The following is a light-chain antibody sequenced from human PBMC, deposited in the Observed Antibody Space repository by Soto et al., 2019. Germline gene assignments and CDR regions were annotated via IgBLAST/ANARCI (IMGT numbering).Light chain of an antibody. V-gene: IGKV1-5*01. Sequence: DIQMTQSPSTLSASVGDRVTITCRASESVGYWLAWYQQKPGKAPTFLVYDASNLPSGVPARFSGSESGTEFPLTISSLQSEDFAVYYCQQYNNWPPWTFGQGTKVDIK. CDR2: DAS. J-gene: IGKJ1*01. CDR1: ESVGYW. CDR3: QQYNNWPPWT.